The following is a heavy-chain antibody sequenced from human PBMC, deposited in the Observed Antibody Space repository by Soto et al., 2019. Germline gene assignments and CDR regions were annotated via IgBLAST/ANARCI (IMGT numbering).Heavy chain of an antibody. CDR1: GGSISSYY. J-gene: IGHJ6*02. V-gene: IGHV4-4*07. CDR3: AGGAATYYYYYGMDV. Sequence: SETLSLTCTVSGGSISSYYWSWIRQPAGKGLEWIGRIYTSGSTNYNPSLKSRGTMSVDTSKNQFSLKLSSVTAADTAVYYCAGGAATYYYYYGMDVWGQGTTVTVSS. D-gene: IGHD3-16*01. CDR2: IYTSGST.